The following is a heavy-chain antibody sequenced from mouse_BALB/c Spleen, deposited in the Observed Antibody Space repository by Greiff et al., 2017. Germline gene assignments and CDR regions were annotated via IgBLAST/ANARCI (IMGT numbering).Heavy chain of an antibody. Sequence: EVQLVESGGGLVKPGGSLKLSCAASGFAFSSYDMSWVRQTPEKRLEWVAYISSGGGSTYYPDTVKGRFTISRDNAKNTLYLQMSSLKSEDTAMYYCATYDYDGGFAYWGQGTLVTVSA. CDR3: ATYDYDGGFAY. CDR1: GFAFSSYD. D-gene: IGHD2-4*01. J-gene: IGHJ3*01. V-gene: IGHV5-12-1*01. CDR2: ISSGGGST.